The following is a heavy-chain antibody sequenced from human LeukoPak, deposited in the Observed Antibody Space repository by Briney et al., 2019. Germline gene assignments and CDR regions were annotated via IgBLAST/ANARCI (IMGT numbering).Heavy chain of an antibody. J-gene: IGHJ3*02. D-gene: IGHD2-2*01. CDR1: GXTFSDXY. CDR2: TRNKANSYTT. CDR3: ARVRYCSSTTCRGAFDI. V-gene: IGHV3-72*01. Sequence: SLRLXXXASGXTFSDXYMDWVRQAPGKGLEWVGRTRNKANSYTTEYAASVKGRFTISRADSENSLYLQMNSLKTEDTAVYYCARVRYCSSTTCRGAFDIWGQGTMVTVFS.